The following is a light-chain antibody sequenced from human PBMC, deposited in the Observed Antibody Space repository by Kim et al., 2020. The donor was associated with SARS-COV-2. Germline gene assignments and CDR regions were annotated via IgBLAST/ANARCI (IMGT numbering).Light chain of an antibody. Sequence: DIQMTQSPPTLSASVGDRVTITCRASQSISGWLAWYQQKPGKAPKLLLYQASNLESGVPSRFSGSGSGTEFTLTISGLQPDDFATYYCHQYKTYSWAFGQGTKVDIK. V-gene: IGKV1-5*03. CDR1: QSISGW. J-gene: IGKJ1*01. CDR3: HQYKTYSWA. CDR2: QAS.